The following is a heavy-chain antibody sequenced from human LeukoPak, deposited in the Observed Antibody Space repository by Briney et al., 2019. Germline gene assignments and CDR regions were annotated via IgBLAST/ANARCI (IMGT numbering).Heavy chain of an antibody. Sequence: SETLSLTCAVSGYSISSGYYWGWIRQPPGKGLELIGSIYHSGSTYYNPSLKSRVTISVDTSKNQFSLKLRSVTAADTAVYYCARPISRRFAPWGEGTLVTVSS. CDR1: GYSISSGYY. CDR3: ARPISRRFAP. CDR2: IYHSGST. V-gene: IGHV4-38-2*01. D-gene: IGHD3-3*01. J-gene: IGHJ5*02.